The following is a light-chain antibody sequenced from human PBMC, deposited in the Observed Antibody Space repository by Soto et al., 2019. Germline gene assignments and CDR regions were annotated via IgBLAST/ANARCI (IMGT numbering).Light chain of an antibody. CDR3: QQYGSSQWT. J-gene: IGKJ1*01. Sequence: EIVFTQSPGTLSLSPGERATLSCRASQSVSSSCLAWYQQKPGQAPRLLIYGASSRATGIPDRFSGSGSGTDFTLTISRLEPEDFAVYYCQQYGSSQWTFGQGTKVDIK. CDR2: GAS. V-gene: IGKV3-20*01. CDR1: QSVSSSC.